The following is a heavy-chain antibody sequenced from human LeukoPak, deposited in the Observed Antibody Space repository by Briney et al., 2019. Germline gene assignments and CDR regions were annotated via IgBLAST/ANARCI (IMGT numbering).Heavy chain of an antibody. V-gene: IGHV4-34*01. CDR2: INHSGST. CDR3: ARGWQEGYFDY. J-gene: IGHJ4*02. Sequence: PSETLSLTCAVYGGSFSGYYRSWIRQPPGKGLEWIGEINHSGSTNYNPSLKSRVTISVDTSKNQLSLKLSSVTAADTAVYYCARGWQEGYFDYWGQGTLVTVSS. CDR1: GGSFSGYY.